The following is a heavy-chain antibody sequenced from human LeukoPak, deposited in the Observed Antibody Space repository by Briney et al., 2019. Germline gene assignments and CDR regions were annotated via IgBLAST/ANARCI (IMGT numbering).Heavy chain of an antibody. V-gene: IGHV1-69*05. Sequence: SVKVSCKASGGTFSSYAISWVRQAPGQGLEWMGRIIPIFGTANYAQKFQGRVTITTDESMSTAYMELSSLRSEDTAVYYCARGRDGYNFAFDIWGQGTMVTVSS. CDR3: ARGRDGYNFAFDI. CDR2: IIPIFGTA. J-gene: IGHJ3*02. CDR1: GGTFSSYA. D-gene: IGHD5-24*01.